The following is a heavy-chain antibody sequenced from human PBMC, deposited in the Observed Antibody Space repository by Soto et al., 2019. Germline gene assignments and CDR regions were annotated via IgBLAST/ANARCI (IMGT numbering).Heavy chain of an antibody. CDR1: GFTFSSYD. D-gene: IGHD6-19*01. V-gene: IGHV3-13*01. Sequence: GGSLRLSCAASGFTFSSYDMHWVRQATGKGLEWVSAIGTAGDTYYPGSVKGRFTISRENAKNSLYLQMNSLRAEDTAVYYCARGGSGWYGYYYGMDVWGQGTTVTVSS. CDR3: ARGGSGWYGYYYGMDV. J-gene: IGHJ6*02. CDR2: IGTAGDT.